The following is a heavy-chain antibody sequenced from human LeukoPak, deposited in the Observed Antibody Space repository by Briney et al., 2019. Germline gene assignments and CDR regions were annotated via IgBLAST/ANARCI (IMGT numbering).Heavy chain of an antibody. CDR1: GGSFSGYY. CDR2: INHSGST. D-gene: IGHD3-10*01. V-gene: IGHV4-34*01. CDR3: AVYHYGSGSYHNHPNFDY. J-gene: IGHJ4*02. Sequence: PSETLSLTCAVYGGSFSGYYWSWVRQPPGKGLEWIGEINHSGSTNYNPSLKSRVTISVDTSKNQFSLKLSSVTAADTAVYYCAVYHYGSGSYHNHPNFDYWGQGTLGTVSS.